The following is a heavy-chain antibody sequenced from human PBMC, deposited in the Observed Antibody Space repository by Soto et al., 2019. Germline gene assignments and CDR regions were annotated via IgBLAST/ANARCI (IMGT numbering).Heavy chain of an antibody. Sequence: SETLSLTCTVSDGSITSSYWSWIRRPPGKGLEWIAYIYDTGISGYTPSTSYNPSLKSRVTMSVDTSKSQFSLKLTSVTAADTAVYYCARGEDAFFYYGLDVWGQGITVTVSS. CDR3: ARGEDAFFYYGLDV. CDR2: IYDTGISGYTPST. J-gene: IGHJ6*02. CDR1: DGSITSSY. V-gene: IGHV4-59*01.